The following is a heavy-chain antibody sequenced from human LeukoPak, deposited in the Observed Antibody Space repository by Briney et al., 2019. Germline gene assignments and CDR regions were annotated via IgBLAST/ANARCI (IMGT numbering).Heavy chain of an antibody. V-gene: IGHV1-58*02. Sequence: TSVKVSCKASGFTFTSSAMQWVRQARGQGLEWIGWIVVDSGNTNYAQKFQERVTITRDMSTSTAYMELSSLRSEDTAVYYCAASSPITIFGVFGMDVWGQGTTVTVSS. CDR1: GFTFTSSA. CDR3: AASSPITIFGVFGMDV. CDR2: IVVDSGNT. J-gene: IGHJ6*02. D-gene: IGHD3-3*01.